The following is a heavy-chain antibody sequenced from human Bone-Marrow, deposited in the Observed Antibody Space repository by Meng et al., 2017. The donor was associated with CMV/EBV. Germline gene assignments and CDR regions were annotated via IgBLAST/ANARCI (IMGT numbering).Heavy chain of an antibody. V-gene: IGHV1-69*05. CDR3: ARGYQRGVAGLNWFDP. CDR2: IIPIFGTT. Sequence: SVKVSCKASGGTFSSYAISWVRQAPGQGLEWMGGIIPIFGTTNYAQKFQGRVTITTDESTSTAYMELSSLRSEDTAVYYCARGYQRGVAGLNWFDPWGQGPLVTVSS. D-gene: IGHD6-19*01. J-gene: IGHJ5*02. CDR1: GGTFSSYA.